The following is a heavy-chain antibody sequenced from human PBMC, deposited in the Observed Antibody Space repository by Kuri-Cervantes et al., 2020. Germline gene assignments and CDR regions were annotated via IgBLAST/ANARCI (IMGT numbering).Heavy chain of an antibody. CDR3: ASERTDGDYPDY. V-gene: IGHV1-2*02. CDR2: INPNSGGT. Sequence: ASVKVSCKASGYTFIGYYMHWVRQAPGQGLEWMGWINPNSGGTNYAQKFQGRVTMTRDTSISTAYMELSRLRSDDTAVYYCASERTDGDYPDYWGQGTLVTVSS. J-gene: IGHJ4*02. CDR1: GYTFIGYY. D-gene: IGHD4-17*01.